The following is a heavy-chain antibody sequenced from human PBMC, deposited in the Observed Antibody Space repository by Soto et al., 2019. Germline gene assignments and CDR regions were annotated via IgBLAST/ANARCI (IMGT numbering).Heavy chain of an antibody. CDR2: IWYDGGNK. Sequence: GGSLRLSCAAYGFNFSSYVMHWVRQAPGKGLEWVAVIWYDGGNKYYADSVKGRFTISRDNSKNTLYLQMNSLRAEDTAVYYCARDGQWLPRDGLRSSYYFDYWGQGTLVTVSS. V-gene: IGHV3-33*01. CDR3: ARDGQWLPRDGLRSSYYFDY. J-gene: IGHJ4*02. D-gene: IGHD6-19*01. CDR1: GFNFSSYV.